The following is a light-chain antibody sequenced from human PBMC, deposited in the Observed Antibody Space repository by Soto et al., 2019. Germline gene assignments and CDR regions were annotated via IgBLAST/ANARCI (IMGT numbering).Light chain of an antibody. CDR3: QRYNSYHLT. Sequence: DIQMTQSPSTLSASVGDRVTITCRASQGISSWLDWYQQKPGTAPKFLIYGASSLESGVPPRFSGSGSGTDFTLTISGLPPDDSATYYCQRYNSYHLTFGGGTKVEI. J-gene: IGKJ4*01. CDR2: GAS. CDR1: QGISSW. V-gene: IGKV1-5*01.